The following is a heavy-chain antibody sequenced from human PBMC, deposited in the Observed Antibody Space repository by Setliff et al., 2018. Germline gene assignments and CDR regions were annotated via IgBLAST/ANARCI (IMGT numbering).Heavy chain of an antibody. V-gene: IGHV1-18*01. CDR2: ISAYNGNT. CDR3: TRDFLGATASFDI. Sequence: ASVKVSCKASGYTFISYGISWVRQAPGQGLEWMGWISAYNGNTKYSQKFQGRVTITRDASASTVFLELSTLRSEDTAVYYCTRDFLGATASFDIWGQGTMVTVSS. J-gene: IGHJ3*02. D-gene: IGHD3-3*01. CDR1: GYTFISYG.